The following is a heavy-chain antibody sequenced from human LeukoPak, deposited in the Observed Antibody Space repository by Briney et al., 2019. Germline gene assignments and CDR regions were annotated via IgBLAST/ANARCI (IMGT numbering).Heavy chain of an antibody. V-gene: IGHV3-21*01. CDR2: IDSSSSYM. Sequence: GGSLRLSCAASGFTFSSYGMHWVRQAPGKGLEWVSSIDSSSSYMFYADSVKGRFTISRDNAKSSLYLQMNSLRAEDTAVYYCARASRGPFDIWGQGTMVTVSS. J-gene: IGHJ3*02. CDR3: ARASRGPFDI. D-gene: IGHD3-22*01. CDR1: GFTFSSYG.